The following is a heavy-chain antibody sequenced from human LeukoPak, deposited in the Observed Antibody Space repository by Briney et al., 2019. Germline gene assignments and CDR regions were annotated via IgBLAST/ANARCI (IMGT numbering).Heavy chain of an antibody. D-gene: IGHD4-17*01. CDR2: ISSSSSTI. CDR1: GFTFSSYS. J-gene: IGHJ4*02. CDR3: ARDQNGDSVGFDY. Sequence: PGGSLRLSCAASGFTFSSYSMNWFRQAPGKGLEWVSYISSSSSTIYYADSVKGRFTISRDNAKNSLYLQMNSLRAEDTAVYYCARDQNGDSVGFDYWGQGTLVTVSS. V-gene: IGHV3-48*01.